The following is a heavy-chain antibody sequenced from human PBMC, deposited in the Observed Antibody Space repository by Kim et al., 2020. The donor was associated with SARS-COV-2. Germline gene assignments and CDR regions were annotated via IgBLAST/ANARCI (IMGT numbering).Heavy chain of an antibody. J-gene: IGHJ6*02. CDR3: ARAHRTIFGVVEYMDV. Sequence: SETLSLTCTVSGGSISSGGYYCSWIRQHPGKGLEWIGYIYYSGRYYYNPTLKSRVTLSVDTSKNQSSLKLSSVTAADTAVYYCARAHRTIFGVVEYMDVWGQRTTVTVSS. CDR1: GGSISSGGYY. CDR2: IYYSGRY. D-gene: IGHD3-3*01. V-gene: IGHV4-31*03.